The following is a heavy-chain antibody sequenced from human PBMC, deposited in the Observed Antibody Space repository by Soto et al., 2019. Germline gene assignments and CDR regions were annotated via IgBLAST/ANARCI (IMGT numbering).Heavy chain of an antibody. J-gene: IGHJ5*02. CDR1: GGTFSSYA. CDR2: IIPIFGTA. V-gene: IGHV1-69*01. CDR3: ARLSGYSYARPLEGWFDP. Sequence: QVQLVQSGAEVKKPGSSVKVSCKASGGTFSSYAISWVRQAPGQGLEWMGGIIPIFGTANYAQKLQGRVAITADESTSSAYMELSSVRSEDTAVYYCARLSGYSYARPLEGWFDPWGQGTLVTVSS. D-gene: IGHD5-18*01.